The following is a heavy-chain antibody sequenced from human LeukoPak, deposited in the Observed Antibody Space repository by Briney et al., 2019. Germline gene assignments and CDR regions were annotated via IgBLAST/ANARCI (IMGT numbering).Heavy chain of an antibody. V-gene: IGHV3-23*01. Sequence: GGSLRLSRAASGFTFATYAMGWVRQSPGKGMEWVSTISETGGGTHYANSVRGRFTISRDNSKNTLYLQMNNLRAEDTAIYYCDASDFWGQGTLVTVSS. CDR1: GFTFATYA. CDR3: DASDF. J-gene: IGHJ4*02. CDR2: ISETGGGT.